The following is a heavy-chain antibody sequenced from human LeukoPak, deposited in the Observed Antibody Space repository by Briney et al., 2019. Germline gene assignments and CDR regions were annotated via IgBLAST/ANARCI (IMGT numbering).Heavy chain of an antibody. CDR1: GFTFSTYD. V-gene: IGHV3-23*01. D-gene: IGHD1-26*01. CDR3: AKIISGWDVVFDY. J-gene: IGHJ4*02. CDR2: ITGFGDNP. Sequence: PGGSLRLSCAASGFTFSTYDMSWVRQAPGKGLEWISAITGFGDNPHYADSVKGRLTISKDNSNNTLYLQMNSLRAEDTAVYYCAKIISGWDVVFDYWGRGTLITVSS.